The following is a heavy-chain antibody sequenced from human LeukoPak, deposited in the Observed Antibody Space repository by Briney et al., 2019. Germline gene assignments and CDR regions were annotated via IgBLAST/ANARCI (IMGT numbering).Heavy chain of an antibody. CDR1: GGSISSGGYS. V-gene: IGHV4-30-2*01. CDR3: ARDDKGSGYFDL. D-gene: IGHD2-15*01. Sequence: TTSQTLSLTCTVSGGSISSGGYSWSWIRQPPGKGLEWIGYIYHSGSTYYNPSLKSRVTISVDRSKNQFSLKLSSVTAADTAVYYCARDDKGSGYFDLWGRGTLVTVSS. J-gene: IGHJ2*01. CDR2: IYHSGST.